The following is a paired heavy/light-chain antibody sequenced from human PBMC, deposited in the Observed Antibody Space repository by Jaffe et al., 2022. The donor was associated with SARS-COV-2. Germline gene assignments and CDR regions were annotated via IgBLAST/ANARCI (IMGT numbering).Heavy chain of an antibody. V-gene: IGHV1-46*04. CDR2: INPGDGRT. CDR3: ARDHSRDSVSWWHDP. CDR1: GYTFTNNW. D-gene: IGHD3-22*01. J-gene: IGHJ5*02. Sequence: QVQLVQSGAEVKKPGASVKVSCKASGYTFTNNWIHWVRQAPGQGLEWMGVINPGDGRTVYAQRLQGRFTMTRDTSTSTLYMELSGLTSEDTALYYCARDHSRDSVSWWHDPWGQGSLVTVSS.
Light chain of an antibody. J-gene: IGLJ3*02. CDR1: SLRDYY. V-gene: IGLV3-19*01. CDR3: YSRGSSGSPWV. CDR2: AKT. Sequence: SSELTQDPAVSVALGQTVRITCQGDSLRDYYAAWYQQKPGQAPILVIYAKTNRPSGIPDRFSGSGSGITASLTITGAQADDEADYYCYSRGSSGSPWVFGGGTKLTVL.